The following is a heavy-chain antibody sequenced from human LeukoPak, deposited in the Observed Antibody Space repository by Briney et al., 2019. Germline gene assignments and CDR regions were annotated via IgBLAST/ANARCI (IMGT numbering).Heavy chain of an antibody. V-gene: IGHV3-7*01. Sequence: PGGSLRLSCAASGFTFSSYWMSWVHQAPGKGLEWVANIKQDGSEKYYVDSVKGRFTISRDNAKNSLYLQMNSLRAEDTAVYYCAREFTMVRGVNDYYYMDVWGKGTTVTVSS. J-gene: IGHJ6*03. CDR1: GFTFSSYW. CDR2: IKQDGSEK. CDR3: AREFTMVRGVNDYYYMDV. D-gene: IGHD3-10*01.